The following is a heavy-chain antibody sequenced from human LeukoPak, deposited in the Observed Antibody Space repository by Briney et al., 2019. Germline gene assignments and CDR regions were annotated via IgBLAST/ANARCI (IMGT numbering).Heavy chain of an antibody. D-gene: IGHD6-19*01. J-gene: IGHJ4*02. Sequence: GGSLRLSCAASGFTFSSYAMSWVRQAPGKGLEWVSAISGSGGSTYYADSVKGRFTISRDNFKNTLYLQMNSLRAEDTAVYYCAKEVWYSGGWYGGDYWGQGTLVTVSS. CDR2: ISGSGGST. CDR1: GFTFSSYA. CDR3: AKEVWYSGGWYGGDY. V-gene: IGHV3-23*01.